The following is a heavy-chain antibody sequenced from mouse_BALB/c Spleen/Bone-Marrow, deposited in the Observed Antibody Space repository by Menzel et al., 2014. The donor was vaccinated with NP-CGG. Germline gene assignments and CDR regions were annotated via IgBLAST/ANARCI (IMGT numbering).Heavy chain of an antibody. CDR1: GYSFTDYN. V-gene: IGHV1S135*01. J-gene: IGHJ3*01. CDR2: IDPYIDGT. D-gene: IGHD2-4*01. Sequence: VQLQQSGPELVKPGASVKVSCKASGYSFTDYNMYWVKQSHGKSLEWIGYIDPYIDGTSYNQKFRGTATLTVDKSSSTAFMHLNSLTSEDSAVYYCARPLYYDYGFAYWGQGTLVTVST. CDR3: ARPLYYDYGFAY.